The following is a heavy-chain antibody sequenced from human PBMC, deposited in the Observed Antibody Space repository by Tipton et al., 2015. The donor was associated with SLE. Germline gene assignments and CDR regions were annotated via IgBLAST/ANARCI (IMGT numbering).Heavy chain of an antibody. Sequence: SLRLSCSASGFTFSHYYMSWFRQPPGKGLEWVSYISESGDAIYYADSVKGRFTISRDNAKNSLFLQMNSLRAEDTAIYYCARDQEVSSGENRFDPWGQGTLVTVSS. CDR2: ISESGDAI. CDR3: ARDQEVSSGENRFDP. V-gene: IGHV3-11*01. CDR1: GFTFSHYY. J-gene: IGHJ5*02. D-gene: IGHD2/OR15-2a*01.